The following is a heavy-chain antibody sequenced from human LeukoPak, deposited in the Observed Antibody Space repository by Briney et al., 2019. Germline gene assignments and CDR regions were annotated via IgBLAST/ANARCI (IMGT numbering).Heavy chain of an antibody. Sequence: ETLSLTCAVYGGSFSGYYWSWVRQAPGKGLEWVSYISSSSSTIYYADSVKGRFTISRDNAKNSLYLQMNSLRAEDTAVYYCARENDAHYYGSGSYYNSFDYWGQGTLVTVSS. CDR2: ISSSSSTI. D-gene: IGHD3-10*01. J-gene: IGHJ4*02. CDR3: ARENDAHYYGSGSYYNSFDY. V-gene: IGHV3-48*01. CDR1: GGSFSGYY.